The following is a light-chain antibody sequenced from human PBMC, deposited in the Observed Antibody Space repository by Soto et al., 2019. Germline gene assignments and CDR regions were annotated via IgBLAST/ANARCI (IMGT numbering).Light chain of an antibody. CDR3: SPYAGSNNLV. J-gene: IGLJ3*02. Sequence: QPVLTQPPSASGSPGQSVTISCTGTSSDVGGYDYVSWYQHHPGKAPKLMIYEVSLRPSGVPDRFSGSKSGNTASLTVSGLQAEGEDDSYCSPYAGSNNLVFGGGTKLTVL. CDR1: SSDVGGYDY. CDR2: EVS. V-gene: IGLV2-8*01.